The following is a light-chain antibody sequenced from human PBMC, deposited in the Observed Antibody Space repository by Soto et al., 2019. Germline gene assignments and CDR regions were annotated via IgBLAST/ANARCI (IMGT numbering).Light chain of an antibody. V-gene: IGLV2-23*01. CDR1: SSDVGSYNL. CDR2: EGT. J-gene: IGLJ1*01. Sequence: QSVLTQPASVSASPGQSITIPCTGTSSDVGSYNLVSWFQQHPGKVPKLLIYEGTKRPSGLSDRFSGSKSGTTASLTISGLQAGDEAHYYCYSYAGENLYVFGTGTKVTVL. CDR3: YSYAGENLYV.